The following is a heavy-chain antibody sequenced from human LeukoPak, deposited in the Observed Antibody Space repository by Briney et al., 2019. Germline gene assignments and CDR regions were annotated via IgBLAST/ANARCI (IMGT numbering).Heavy chain of an antibody. D-gene: IGHD5-12*01. CDR2: INPDSGGT. CDR3: ARAYSGYDCDY. J-gene: IGHJ4*02. V-gene: IGHV1-2*02. CDR1: GYTFTGHY. Sequence: ASVKVSCKASGYTFTGHYMHWVRQAPGQGLEWMGWINPDSGGTNYAQKFQGRVTMTKDTSISTAYMELTRLRSDDTAVYYCARAYSGYDCDYWGQGPLVTVSS.